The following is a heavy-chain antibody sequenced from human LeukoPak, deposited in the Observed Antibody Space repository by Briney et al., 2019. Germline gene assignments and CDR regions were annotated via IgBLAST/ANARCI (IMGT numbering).Heavy chain of an antibody. CDR1: GGSINSYY. D-gene: IGHD3/OR15-3a*01. J-gene: IGHJ4*02. V-gene: IGHV4-59*01. Sequence: SETLFLTCTVSGGSINSYYWIWIRQPPGKGLEWIGYMYNSGSTNYNPSLKSRITISTISVATFKNQFSLKLSSVTAADTAVYYCARAQGNGLIDFWGQGTLVTVSS. CDR3: ARAQGNGLIDF. CDR2: MYNSGST.